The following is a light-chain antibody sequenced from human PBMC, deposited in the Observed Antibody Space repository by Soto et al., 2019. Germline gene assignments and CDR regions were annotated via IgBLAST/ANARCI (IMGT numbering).Light chain of an antibody. CDR2: LAS. V-gene: IGKV3-20*01. CDR1: QSVTNNY. CDR3: QQYGSSPWT. J-gene: IGKJ1*01. Sequence: ETVLTQSPGTLSLSPGERATLSCRASQSVTNNYLAWYQQKAGQAPRLLIYLASNRAAGTPDRFSGSGSGADFTLTINRLEPEDFAVYFCQQYGSSPWTFGQGTKVDIK.